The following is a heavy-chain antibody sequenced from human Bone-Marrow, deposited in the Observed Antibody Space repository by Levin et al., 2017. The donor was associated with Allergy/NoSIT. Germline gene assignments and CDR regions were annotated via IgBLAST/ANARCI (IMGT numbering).Heavy chain of an antibody. D-gene: IGHD6-13*01. Sequence: SETLSLTCTVSGDSLTSHYWSWIRQSPGKGLEWIGFIYYGGRTNYNPSPKSRVRISVDTSKNQFSLRLATVTAADTAVYYCAKVDSSSWNPPEYYFDCWGQGALVAVSS. CDR3: AKVDSSSWNPPEYYFDC. CDR1: GDSLTSHY. J-gene: IGHJ4*02. CDR2: IYYGGRT. V-gene: IGHV4-59*11.